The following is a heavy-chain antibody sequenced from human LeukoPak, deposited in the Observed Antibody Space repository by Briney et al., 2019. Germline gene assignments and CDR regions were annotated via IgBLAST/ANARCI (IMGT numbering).Heavy chain of an antibody. Sequence: GGSPRLSCAASGFTFSSYGMHWVRQAPGKGLEWVAVISYHGSNKYYADSVKGRFTISRDNSKNTLYLQMNSLRAEDTAVYYCAKGDSNFDYWGQGTLVTVSS. CDR2: ISYHGSNK. CDR3: AKGDSNFDY. J-gene: IGHJ4*02. V-gene: IGHV3-30*18. D-gene: IGHD6-13*01. CDR1: GFTFSSYG.